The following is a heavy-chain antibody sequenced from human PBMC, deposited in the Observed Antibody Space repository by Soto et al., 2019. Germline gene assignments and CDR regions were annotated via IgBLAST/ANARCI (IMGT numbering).Heavy chain of an antibody. Sequence: ASVKVSCKAPADTFTSYYIHWVRQVPGHGLEWMGIINPNGGSTRFAQKFQGRVTITADESTSTAYMELSSLRSEDTAVYYCARTWELRRGDYFDYWGQGTLVTVSS. CDR3: ARTWELRRGDYFDY. J-gene: IGHJ4*02. CDR2: INPNGGST. V-gene: IGHV1-46*01. CDR1: ADTFTSYY. D-gene: IGHD1-26*01.